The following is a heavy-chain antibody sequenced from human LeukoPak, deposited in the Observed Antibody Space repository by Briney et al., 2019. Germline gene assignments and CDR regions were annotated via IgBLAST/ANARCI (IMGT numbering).Heavy chain of an antibody. V-gene: IGHV4-4*07. CDR3: ARAPEFSSGWLLDY. CDR2: IHTSGST. CDR1: GDSISGYY. J-gene: IGHJ4*02. D-gene: IGHD6-19*01. Sequence: PSETLSLTCTVSGDSISGYYWTWIRQSAGKGLEWIGRIHTSGSTNYSPSLKSRVTMSVDTSKTQFSLKVTSVTAPDTGVYYCARAPEFSSGWLLDYWGQGSLVTVSS.